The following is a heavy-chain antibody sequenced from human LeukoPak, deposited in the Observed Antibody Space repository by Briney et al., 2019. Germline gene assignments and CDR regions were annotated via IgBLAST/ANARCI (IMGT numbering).Heavy chain of an antibody. Sequence: GGSLRLPCAASGFTFSSYSMNWVRQAPGKGLEWVSSISSSSSYIYYADTVKGRFTISRDNAKNSLYLQMNSLRAEDTAVYYCARAGRRGLYDYWGQGTLVTVSS. D-gene: IGHD3-10*01. J-gene: IGHJ4*02. CDR2: ISSSSSYI. V-gene: IGHV3-21*01. CDR1: GFTFSSYS. CDR3: ARAGRRGLYDY.